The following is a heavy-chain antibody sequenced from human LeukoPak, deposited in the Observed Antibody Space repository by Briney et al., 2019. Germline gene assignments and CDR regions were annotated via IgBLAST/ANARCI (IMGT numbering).Heavy chain of an antibody. CDR2: IIPIFGTA. CDR1: GGTFSSYA. Sequence: SVKVSCKASGGTFSSYAISWVRQAPGQGLEWMGGIIPIFGTANYAQKFQGRVTITADESTSTAYMELSSLRSDDTAVYYCVRAMAPLDTFNYQYAMDVWGQGTMVTVSS. CDR3: VRAMAPLDTFNYQYAMDV. V-gene: IGHV1-69*13. J-gene: IGHJ6*02. D-gene: IGHD5-24*01.